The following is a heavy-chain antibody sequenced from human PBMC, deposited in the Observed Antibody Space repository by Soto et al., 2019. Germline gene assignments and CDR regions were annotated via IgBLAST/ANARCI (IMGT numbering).Heavy chain of an antibody. V-gene: IGHV3-30*18. CDR1: GFTFSSYG. CDR3: AKRNFDY. Sequence: SGGSLRLSCAASGFTFSSYGMHWVRQAPGKGLEWVAVISCDGSNKYYADSVKGRFTISXXXSXXTXYLKMNSLRAEDTAVYYCAKRNFDYWGQGT. J-gene: IGHJ4*02. CDR2: ISCDGSNK.